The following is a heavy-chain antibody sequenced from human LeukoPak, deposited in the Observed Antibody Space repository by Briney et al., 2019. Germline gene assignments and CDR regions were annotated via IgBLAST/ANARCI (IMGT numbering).Heavy chain of an antibody. CDR1: GGSFSTYA. CDR3: ARDKAARPRGYAFDI. V-gene: IGHV1-69*01. D-gene: IGHD6-6*01. CDR2: IIPIFGTA. J-gene: IGHJ3*02. Sequence: RASVKVSCKASGGSFSTYAISWVRQAPGQGLEWMGGIIPIFGTANYAQKFQGRVTITADESTSTAYMELSSLRSEDAAVYYCARDKAARPRGYAFDIWGQGTMVTVSS.